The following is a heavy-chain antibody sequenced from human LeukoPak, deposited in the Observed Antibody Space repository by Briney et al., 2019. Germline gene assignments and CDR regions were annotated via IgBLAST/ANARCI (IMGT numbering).Heavy chain of an antibody. Sequence: ASVKVSCKASGYSFTSYDINWVRQATGQGLEWMGWMNPNSGNTGYAQKFQGRVTMTRNTSISTAYMELSSLRSDDTAVYYCAAGLVDCSGGSCYSPFDYWGQGTLVTVSS. D-gene: IGHD2-15*01. CDR3: AAGLVDCSGGSCYSPFDY. V-gene: IGHV1-8*01. CDR1: GYSFTSYD. J-gene: IGHJ4*02. CDR2: MNPNSGNT.